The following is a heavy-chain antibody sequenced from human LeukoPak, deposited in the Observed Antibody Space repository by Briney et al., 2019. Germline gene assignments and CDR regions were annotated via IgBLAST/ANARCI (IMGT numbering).Heavy chain of an antibody. CDR3: AREMGATTP. CDR2: IKQDASEK. D-gene: IGHD1-14*01. J-gene: IGHJ5*02. V-gene: IGHV3-7*01. Sequence: GGSLRLTCAASGLTFSDFWMSWVRQAPGKGLEWVVNIKQDASEKYYVDSVKGRFTISRDNAKNSLYLQMNSLRTEDTAVYYCAREMGATTPWGQGTLVTVSS. CDR1: GLTFSDFW.